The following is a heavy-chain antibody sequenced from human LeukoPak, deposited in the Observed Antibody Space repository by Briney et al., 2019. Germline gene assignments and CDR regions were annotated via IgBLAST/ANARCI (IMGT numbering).Heavy chain of an antibody. Sequence: SETLSLTCTVSGGSISSGSYYWSWIRQPAGKGLEWIGRIYTSGSTNYNPSLESRVTISVDTSKNQFSLKLSSVTAADTAVYYCARASFYYDSSGYSIAFDIWGQGTMVTVSS. CDR2: IYTSGST. J-gene: IGHJ3*02. CDR3: ARASFYYDSSGYSIAFDI. V-gene: IGHV4-61*02. D-gene: IGHD3-22*01. CDR1: GGSISSGSYY.